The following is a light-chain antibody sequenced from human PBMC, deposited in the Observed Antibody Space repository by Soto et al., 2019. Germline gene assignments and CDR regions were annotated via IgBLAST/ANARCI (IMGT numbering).Light chain of an antibody. CDR2: DAS. V-gene: IGLV2-14*01. CDR3: GSYTTSSNYV. J-gene: IGLJ1*01. Sequence: QSVLTQPASVSGSPGQSITISCTGTSSDIDAYNYVSWYQQHPGKAPKLMIYDASNRPSGISNRFSGSKSGNTASLTISGLQAEDEADYSCGSYTTSSNYVFGTGTKVTVL. CDR1: SSDIDAYNY.